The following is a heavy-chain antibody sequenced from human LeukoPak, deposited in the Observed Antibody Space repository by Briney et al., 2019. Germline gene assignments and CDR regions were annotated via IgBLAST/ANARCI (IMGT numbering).Heavy chain of an antibody. CDR2: ISGSGGST. J-gene: IGHJ4*02. CDR1: GFTFSSYA. V-gene: IGHV3-23*01. D-gene: IGHD3-10*01. Sequence: GGSLRLSCAASGFTFSSYAMSWVRQAPGKGLEWVSAISGSGGSTYYADFVKGRFTISRDNSKNTLYLQMNSLRAEDTAVYYCAKDLLLWFGELMGFDYWGQGTLVTVSS. CDR3: AKDLLLWFGELMGFDY.